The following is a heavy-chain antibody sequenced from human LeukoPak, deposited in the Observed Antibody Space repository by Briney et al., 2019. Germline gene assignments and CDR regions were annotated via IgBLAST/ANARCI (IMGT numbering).Heavy chain of an antibody. Sequence: VGSLRLSCAASGFTFSSYAMSWVRQAPGKGLEWVSAISGSGGSTYYADSVKGRFTISRDNSKNTLYLQMNSLRAEDTAVYYCNSYGDYPRYWGQGTLVTVSS. V-gene: IGHV3-23*01. D-gene: IGHD4-17*01. CDR2: ISGSGGST. CDR3: NSYGDYPRY. J-gene: IGHJ4*02. CDR1: GFTFSSYA.